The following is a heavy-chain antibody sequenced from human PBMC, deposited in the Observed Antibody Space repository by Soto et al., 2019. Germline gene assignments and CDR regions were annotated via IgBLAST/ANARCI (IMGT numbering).Heavy chain of an antibody. V-gene: IGHV3-7*04. CDR1: GFSFSDYW. CDR3: ARQRGGALR. J-gene: IGHJ4*02. CDR2: IKGDGSEK. Sequence: GGSLRLSCATSGFSFSDYWMTWVRQAPGKGLEWVANIKGDGSEKYYVDSFKGRFTISRDNAKNSLYLQMNSLRAEDTAIYYCARQRGGALRWGQGTLVTVSS. D-gene: IGHD1-26*01.